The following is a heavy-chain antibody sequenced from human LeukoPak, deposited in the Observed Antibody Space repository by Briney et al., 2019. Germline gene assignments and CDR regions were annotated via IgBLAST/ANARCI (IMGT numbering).Heavy chain of an antibody. CDR3: ARWGNNKILDY. J-gene: IGHJ4*02. CDR2: IWYDGSEK. CDR1: GFTFSSHG. Sequence: GGSLRLSCVASGFTFSSHGMHWVRQAPGKGLEWVAVIWYDGSEKYYADSVKGRFIISRDNSKNMLYLQMNSLRADDTAVYYCARWGNNKILDYWGQGALVTVSS. V-gene: IGHV3-33*01. D-gene: IGHD7-27*01.